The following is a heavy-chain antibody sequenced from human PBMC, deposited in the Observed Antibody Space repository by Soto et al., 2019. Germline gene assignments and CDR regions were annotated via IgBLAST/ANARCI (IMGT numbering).Heavy chain of an antibody. V-gene: IGHV1-3*05. CDR2: INAGNGNT. CDR1: GYTFTSYA. D-gene: IGHD6-13*01. CDR3: ARDRQQLNWFDP. J-gene: IGHJ5*02. Sequence: QVQLVQSGAEEKKPGASVKVSCKASGYTFTSYAMHWVRQAPGQRLEWMGWINAGNGNTKYSQKFHGRVTITRDTSASTAYMELSRLRSEDTAVYYCARDRQQLNWFDPWGQGTLVTVSS.